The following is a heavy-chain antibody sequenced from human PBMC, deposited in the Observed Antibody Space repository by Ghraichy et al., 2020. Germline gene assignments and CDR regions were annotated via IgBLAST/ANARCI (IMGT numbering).Heavy chain of an antibody. CDR2: ISHDGSNK. D-gene: IGHD6-13*01. CDR1: GFTFSSYG. Sequence: GGSLRLSCAASGFTFSSYGMHWVRQAPGKGLEWVAVISHDGSNKNYADSVKGRFTISRDNSKHTLYLQMNSLRAEDTALYYCAKESVALAAAGPSYSYFNLWGRGTLVTVSA. J-gene: IGHJ2*01. CDR3: AKESVALAAAGPSYSYFNL. V-gene: IGHV3-30*18.